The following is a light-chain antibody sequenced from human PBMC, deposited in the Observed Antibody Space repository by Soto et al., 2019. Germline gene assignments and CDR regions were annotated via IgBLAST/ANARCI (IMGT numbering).Light chain of an antibody. CDR2: EVS. V-gene: IGLV2-14*01. J-gene: IGLJ1*01. CDR1: SSDVGSYKY. Sequence: QSALTQPASMSGSPGQWITISCTGSSSDVGSYKYVSWYQQHPGKAPKLIIYEVSNRPSGVSLRYSGSKSGNTASLTLSGLQADDEAEYYCASFSNSTFVFGSGTKVTVL. CDR3: ASFSNSTFV.